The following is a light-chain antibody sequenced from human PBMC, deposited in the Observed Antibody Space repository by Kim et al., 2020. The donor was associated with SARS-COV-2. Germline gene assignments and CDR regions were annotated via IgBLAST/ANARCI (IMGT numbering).Light chain of an antibody. J-gene: IGLJ2*01. CDR2: DVS. V-gene: IGLV2-14*03. CDR1: SSDVGGYDY. CDR3: SSYTSSSTPVV. Sequence: QSITISCTGTSSDVGGYDYVSWFQQHPGKAPKLMIYDVSNRPSGVSNRFSGSKSGNTASLTISGLQAEDEDDYYCSSYTSSSTPVVFGGGTQLTVL.